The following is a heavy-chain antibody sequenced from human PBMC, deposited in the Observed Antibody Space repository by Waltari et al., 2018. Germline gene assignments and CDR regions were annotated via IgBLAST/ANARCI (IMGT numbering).Heavy chain of an antibody. CDR2: IYYSGST. D-gene: IGHD3-16*01. CDR3: ARQPGGQELDY. Sequence: QLQLQESGPGLVKPSETLSLTCTVSVGSISSSSYYWGWIRQPPGKGLEWIGSIYYSGSTYYNPSLKSRVTISVDTSKNQFSLKLSSVTAADTAVYYCARQPGGQELDYWGQGTLVTVSS. V-gene: IGHV4-39*01. CDR1: VGSISSSSYY. J-gene: IGHJ4*02.